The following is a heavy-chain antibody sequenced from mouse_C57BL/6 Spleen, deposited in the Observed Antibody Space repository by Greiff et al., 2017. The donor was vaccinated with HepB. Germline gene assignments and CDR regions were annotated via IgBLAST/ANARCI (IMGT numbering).Heavy chain of an antibody. CDR2: IYPGDGDT. CDR1: GYAFSSSW. Sequence: VQLVESGPELVKPGASVKISCKASGYAFSSSWMNWVKQRPGKGLEWIGRIYPGDGDTNYNGKFKGKATLTADKSSSTAYMQLSSLTSEDSAVYFCARAGFRQPYFDYWGQGTTLTVSS. CDR3: ARAGFRQPYFDY. D-gene: IGHD3-2*01. V-gene: IGHV1-82*01. J-gene: IGHJ2*01.